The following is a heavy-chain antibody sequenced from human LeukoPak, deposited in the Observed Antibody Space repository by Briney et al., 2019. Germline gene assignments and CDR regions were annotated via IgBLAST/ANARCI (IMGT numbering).Heavy chain of an antibody. V-gene: IGHV1-18*01. J-gene: IGHJ5*02. CDR2: ISPYNGNT. D-gene: IGHD5-18*01. Sequence: GASVKVSCKASGYTFSSSGISWVRQAPGQGLEWMGWISPYNGNTKYAQIFQGRVTMTTDTSTSTAYMELRSLRSDDTAVYYCAGEPVAAAMGTLSGAWGQGTLVTVSS. CDR3: AGEPVAAAMGTLSGA. CDR1: GYTFSSSG.